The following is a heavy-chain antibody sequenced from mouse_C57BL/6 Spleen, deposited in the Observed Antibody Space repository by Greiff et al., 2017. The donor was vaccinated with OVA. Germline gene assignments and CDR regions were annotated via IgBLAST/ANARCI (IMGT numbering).Heavy chain of an antibody. CDR1: GFTFSDYG. J-gene: IGHJ2*01. Sequence: EVKLVESGGGLVKPGGSLKLSCAASGFTFSDYGMHWVRQAPEKGLEWVAYISSGSSTIYYADTVKGRFTISRDNAKNTLFLQRTSLRSEDTAMYYCARGGYGRIYYFDYWGQGTTLTVSS. D-gene: IGHD1-1*01. V-gene: IGHV5-17*01. CDR3: ARGGYGRIYYFDY. CDR2: ISSGSSTI.